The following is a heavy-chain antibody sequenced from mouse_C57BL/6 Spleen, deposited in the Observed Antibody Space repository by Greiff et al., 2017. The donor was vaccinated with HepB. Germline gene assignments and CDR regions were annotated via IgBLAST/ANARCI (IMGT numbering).Heavy chain of an antibody. J-gene: IGHJ1*03. Sequence: QVQLQQPGAELVRPGSSVKLSCKASGYTFTSYWMDWVKQRPGQGLEWIGNIYPSDSETHYNQKFKDKATLTVDKSSSTAYMQLSSLTSEDSAVYYCARKGYYYGSSYGYFDVWGTGTTVTVSS. CDR3: ARKGYYYGSSYGYFDV. CDR2: IYPSDSET. D-gene: IGHD1-1*01. V-gene: IGHV1-61*01. CDR1: GYTFTSYW.